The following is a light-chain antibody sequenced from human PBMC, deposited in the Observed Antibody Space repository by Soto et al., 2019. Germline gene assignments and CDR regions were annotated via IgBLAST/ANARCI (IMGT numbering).Light chain of an antibody. J-gene: IGKJ1*01. Sequence: DIQMTQSPSAQSASVGDTVTITCRASQNIRSHLNWYQQKPGKAPKRLIYGASSLQSGVPSRFSGSGSGTEFTLTISNLQPEDFATYYCLQHNSFPRTFGQGTKVDIK. V-gene: IGKV1-17*02. CDR2: GAS. CDR3: LQHNSFPRT. CDR1: QNIRSH.